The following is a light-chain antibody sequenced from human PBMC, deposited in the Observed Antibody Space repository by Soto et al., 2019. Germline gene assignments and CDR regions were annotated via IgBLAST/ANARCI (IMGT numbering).Light chain of an antibody. J-gene: IGLJ1*01. V-gene: IGLV2-14*01. Sequence: QSALTQPASVSGSPGQSITISCTGASSDIGGYKYVSWYQQYPGEAPKLILYDVNSRPSGVSNRFSGSKSGNTASLTISGLQDVEEAYYYCSSDTSTWVFGTGTQLTVL. CDR1: SSDIGGYKY. CDR2: DVN. CDR3: SSDTSTWV.